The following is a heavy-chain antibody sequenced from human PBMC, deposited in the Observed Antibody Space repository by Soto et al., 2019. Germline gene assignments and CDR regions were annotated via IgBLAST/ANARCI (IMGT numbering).Heavy chain of an antibody. J-gene: IGHJ4*02. CDR3: ARGVVPGSNEEYYFAY. CDR1: GDTFSSYA. Sequence: QVQLVQSGAEVKKPGSSVKVSCKASGDTFSSYAISWVRQAPGQGLEWMGGIIPIFGTANYAQKFQGRVTITADESTSTDYMDLSSLRSEDTAVYYCARGVVPGSNEEYYFAYWGQGTLVTVSS. V-gene: IGHV1-69*01. CDR2: IIPIFGTA. D-gene: IGHD2-2*01.